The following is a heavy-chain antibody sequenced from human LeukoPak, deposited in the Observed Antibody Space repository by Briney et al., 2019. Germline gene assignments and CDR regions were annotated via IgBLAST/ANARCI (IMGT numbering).Heavy chain of an antibody. CDR3: AKDTDSGLSGFDI. CDR1: GFTFDDYA. J-gene: IGHJ3*02. D-gene: IGHD1-26*01. Sequence: SGGSLRLSCAASGFTFDDYAMHWVRQAPGKGLEWVSGISWNSGSIGYADSVKGRFTISRDNAKNSLYLQMNSLRAEDMALYYCAKDTDSGLSGFDIWGQGTMVTVSS. CDR2: ISWNSGSI. V-gene: IGHV3-9*03.